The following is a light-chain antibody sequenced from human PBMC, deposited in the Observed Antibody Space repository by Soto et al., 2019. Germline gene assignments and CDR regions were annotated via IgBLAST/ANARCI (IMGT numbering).Light chain of an antibody. Sequence: EIVLTQSPGTLSLSPGERATLSCRASQSVSSSYLAWYQQKPGQAPTLLIYGASSRATGIPERFSGSGSGTDFTLTISRLEPEDFEVYYCQHYGSSPYSFGQGTKLEI. CDR3: QHYGSSPYS. J-gene: IGKJ2*01. CDR2: GAS. V-gene: IGKV3-20*01. CDR1: QSVSSSY.